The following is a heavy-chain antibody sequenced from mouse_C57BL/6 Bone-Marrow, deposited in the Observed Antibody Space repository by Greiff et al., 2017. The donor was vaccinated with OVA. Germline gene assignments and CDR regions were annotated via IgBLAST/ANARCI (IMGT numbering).Heavy chain of an antibody. D-gene: IGHD2-4*01. CDR3: AREVIYYDYDFDAMDY. Sequence: QVQVQQPGAELVKPGASVKMSCKASGYTFTSYWITWVKQRPGQGLEWIGDIYPGSGSTNYNEKFKSKATLTVDTSSSTAYMQLSSLTSEDSAVYYCAREVIYYDYDFDAMDYWGQGTSVTVSS. CDR2: IYPGSGST. J-gene: IGHJ4*01. CDR1: GYTFTSYW. V-gene: IGHV1-55*01.